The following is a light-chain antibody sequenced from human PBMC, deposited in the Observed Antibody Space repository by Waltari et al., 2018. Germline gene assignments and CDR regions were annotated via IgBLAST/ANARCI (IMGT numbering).Light chain of an antibody. CDR3: QQTYTVPRS. V-gene: IGKV1-39*01. Sequence: DIQMTQSPPSLSASGGDTVTMTCRASQSVRNYLTWFQQKPGEAPKLLIHAASSLGFGVPSRFSGSGSETDFTLTIAGLQREDVGTYYCQQTYTVPRSFGQGTKVE. CDR2: AAS. CDR1: QSVRNY. J-gene: IGKJ2*01.